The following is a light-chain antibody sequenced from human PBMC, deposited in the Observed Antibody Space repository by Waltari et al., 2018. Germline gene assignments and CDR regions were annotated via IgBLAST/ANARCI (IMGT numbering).Light chain of an antibody. CDR3: NSYTSSSTWV. Sequence: QSALTQPASVSGSPGQSITISCPGTSSDVGGYTYVSWYQQHPGKAPKLMIFDVSKRPSGVSNRFSGSKSGSTASLTISGLQAEDEADFYCNSYTSSSTWVFGGGTKLTVL. CDR2: DVS. CDR1: SSDVGGYTY. V-gene: IGLV2-14*01. J-gene: IGLJ3*02.